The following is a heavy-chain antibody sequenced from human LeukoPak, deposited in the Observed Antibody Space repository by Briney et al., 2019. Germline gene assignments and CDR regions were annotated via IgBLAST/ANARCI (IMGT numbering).Heavy chain of an antibody. J-gene: IGHJ4*02. Sequence: SETLSLTCAVYGGSFTTYYGTWIRQPPGKCLEWIGEINLRGTTNYNPSLKSRVTISLDTSKNQFSLKLTSVTAADTAVYYCVGTKYNDSPVLSNWGQGTLVTVSS. V-gene: IGHV4-34*01. D-gene: IGHD1-1*01. CDR1: GGSFTTYY. CDR2: INLRGTT. CDR3: VGTKYNDSPVLSN.